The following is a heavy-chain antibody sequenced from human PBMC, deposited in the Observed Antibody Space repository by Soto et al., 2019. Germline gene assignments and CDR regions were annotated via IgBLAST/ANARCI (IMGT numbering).Heavy chain of an antibody. V-gene: IGHV1-18*01. J-gene: IGHJ5*01. CDR1: GYTFTNYG. CDR2: IVTYNGNT. Sequence: QVQLVQSGTEVKKPGASVKVSCKASGYTFTNYGITWVRQVPGQGLEWVGWIVTYNGNTNSPQKLQGRVTMTTDTSTSTAYMELRSRRSDDTAVYYCARGPQSTGWRGKWFDSWGQGTLVTVSS. D-gene: IGHD6-19*01. CDR3: ARGPQSTGWRGKWFDS.